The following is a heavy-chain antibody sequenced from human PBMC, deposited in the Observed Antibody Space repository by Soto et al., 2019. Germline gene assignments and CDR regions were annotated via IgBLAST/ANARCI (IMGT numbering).Heavy chain of an antibody. V-gene: IGHV4-59*01. CDR2: IYYSGST. J-gene: IGHJ5*02. CDR3: AIYGSASNQGWFDP. Sequence: QVQLQESGPGLVKPSETLSLTCTVSGGSLSSYYWSWIRQPPGKGLEWIAHIYYSGSTDYNPSLKSRGTISVDTSKNQFSVKLNSVTAADAAVYYCAIYGSASNQGWFDPWGQGNLVTVSS. D-gene: IGHD3-10*01. CDR1: GGSLSSYY.